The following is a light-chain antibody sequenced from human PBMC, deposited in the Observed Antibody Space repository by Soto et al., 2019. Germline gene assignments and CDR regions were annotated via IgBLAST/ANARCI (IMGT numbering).Light chain of an antibody. CDR3: QLINSF. CDR2: AAS. J-gene: IGKJ4*01. V-gene: IGKV1-9*01. Sequence: DIQLTQSPSLLSASVGDRVTITCRASQTISKFLSWYQQKPGKAPKLLIYAASTLQDGVPSRFSGSGSGTEFTLTISSLQPEDFATYYCQLINSFVGGGTRVEI. CDR1: QTISKF.